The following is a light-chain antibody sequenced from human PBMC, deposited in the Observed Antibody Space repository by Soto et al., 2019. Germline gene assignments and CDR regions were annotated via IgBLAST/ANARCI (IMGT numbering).Light chain of an antibody. CDR3: CSYAGSYTYV. Sequence: QSVLTQPRSVSGSPGQSVTISCTGTNSDVGGYNYVSWYQHHPGKAPKLMIYDVLKRPSGVPDRFSGSKSGNTASLTISGLQAEDEADYYCCSYAGSYTYVFGTGTKATVL. V-gene: IGLV2-11*01. CDR1: NSDVGGYNY. CDR2: DVL. J-gene: IGLJ1*01.